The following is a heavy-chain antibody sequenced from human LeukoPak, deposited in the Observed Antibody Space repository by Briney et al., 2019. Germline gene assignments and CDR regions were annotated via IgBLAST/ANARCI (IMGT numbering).Heavy chain of an antibody. CDR1: GYSISSGYY. V-gene: IGHV4-38-2*01. J-gene: IGHJ4*02. CDR3: ATDSSSYPGGDY. D-gene: IGHD6-13*01. Sequence: SETLSLTCAVSGYSISSGYYWGWIRQPPGKGLEWIGSIYHSGSTYYNPSLKSRVTISVDTSKNQFSLKLSSVTAADTAVYYCATDSSSYPGGDYWGQGTLVTVS. CDR2: IYHSGST.